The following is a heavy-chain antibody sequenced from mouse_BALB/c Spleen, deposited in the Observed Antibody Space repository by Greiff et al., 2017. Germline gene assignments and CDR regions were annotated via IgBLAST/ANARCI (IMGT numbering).Heavy chain of an antibody. D-gene: IGHD1-1*01. J-gene: IGHJ1*01. CDR1: GFTFSSYY. V-gene: IGHV5-6-2*01. CDR3: ARHREGSYRYFDV. Sequence: EVMLVESGAGLVKPGGSLKLSCAASGFTFSSYYMSWVRQTPEKRLELVAAINSNGGSTYYPDTVKGRFTISRDNAKNTLYLQMSSLKSEDTALYYCARHREGSYRYFDVWGAGTTVTVSS. CDR2: INSNGGST.